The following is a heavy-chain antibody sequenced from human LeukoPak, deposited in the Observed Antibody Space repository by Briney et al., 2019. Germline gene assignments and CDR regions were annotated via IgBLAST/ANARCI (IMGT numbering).Heavy chain of an antibody. J-gene: IGHJ4*02. CDR1: GASFNSDDQY. V-gene: IGHV4-31*03. CDR2: IHPSGML. Sequence: SETLSLTCTVSGASFNSDDQYWNWIRQSPGKGLEWVGSIHPSGMLYNNPSLERRVTMSRDTSKNQFSLNLNSVTAADTAVYFCSRGLDSRKLGYWGQGILVTVSS. CDR3: SRGLDSRKLGY. D-gene: IGHD3-22*01.